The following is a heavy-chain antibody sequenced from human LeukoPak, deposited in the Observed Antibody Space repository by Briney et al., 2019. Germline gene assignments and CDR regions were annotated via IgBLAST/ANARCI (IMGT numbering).Heavy chain of an antibody. CDR1: GFTFSSYA. J-gene: IGHJ5*02. CDR3: AKDGVGLDWFDP. D-gene: IGHD6-6*01. Sequence: GGSLRLSCAASGFTFSSYAMSWVRQAPGKGLEWVSAISGSGGSTYYADSVKGRFTISRDNSKNTLYLQMNSLRAENTAVYYCAKDGVGLDWFDPWGQGTLVTVSS. V-gene: IGHV3-23*01. CDR2: ISGSGGST.